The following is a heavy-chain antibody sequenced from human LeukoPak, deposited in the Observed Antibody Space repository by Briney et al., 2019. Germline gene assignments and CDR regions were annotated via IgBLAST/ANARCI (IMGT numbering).Heavy chain of an antibody. J-gene: IGHJ4*02. CDR1: GYTFTSYG. CDR3: ARDLAYYDSSGYYPSPDY. CDR2: ISAYNGNT. D-gene: IGHD3-22*01. Sequence: GASVKVSCKASGYTFTSYGISWVRQAPGQGLEWMGWISAYNGNTNYAQKLQGRVTMTTDTSTSTAYMELRSPRSDDTAVYYCARDLAYYDSSGYYPSPDYWGQGTLVTVSS. V-gene: IGHV1-18*01.